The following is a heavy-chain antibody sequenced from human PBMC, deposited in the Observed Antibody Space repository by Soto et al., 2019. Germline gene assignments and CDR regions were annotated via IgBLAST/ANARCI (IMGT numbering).Heavy chain of an antibody. D-gene: IGHD2-21*02. J-gene: IGHJ4*02. CDR3: AKVPMLCGGDCLYYFDY. CDR2: INAGNGNT. V-gene: IGHV1-3*01. CDR1: GYTFTSYA. Sequence: QVQLVQSGAEVKKPGASVKVSCTASGYTFTSYALHWVRQAPGQRLEWMGWINAGNGNTKSSQMFQGRVTIISDTSASTAYMELSSLRSEDTAVYYCAKVPMLCGGDCLYYFDYWGQGTLVTVSS.